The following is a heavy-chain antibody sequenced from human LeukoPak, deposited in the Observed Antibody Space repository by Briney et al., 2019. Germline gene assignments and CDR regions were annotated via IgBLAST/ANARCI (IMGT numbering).Heavy chain of an antibody. CDR1: GYTFTSYA. CDR2: INAGNGNT. CDR3: ARDGGYSGYDFFDY. V-gene: IGHV1-3*01. J-gene: IGHJ4*02. D-gene: IGHD5-12*01. Sequence: ASVKVSFKASGYTFTSYAMHWVRQAPGQRLEWMGWINAGNGNTKYSQKFQGRVTITRDTSASTAYMELSSLRSEDTAVYYCARDGGYSGYDFFDYWGQGTLVTVSS.